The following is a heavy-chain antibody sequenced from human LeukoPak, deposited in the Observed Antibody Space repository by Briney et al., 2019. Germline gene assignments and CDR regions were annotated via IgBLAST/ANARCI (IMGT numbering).Heavy chain of an antibody. CDR1: GGSISSYY. D-gene: IGHD3-22*01. J-gene: IGHJ4*02. CDR2: IYYSGST. CDR3: ARLQYYYDSNGYYSLYYFDY. Sequence: SETLSLTCTGSGGSISSYYWSWIRQPPGKGLEWIGYIYYSGSTNYNPSLRSRLTISLDTSKNQFSLTLSSVTAADTAVYYCARLQYYYDSNGYYSLYYFDYWGQGTVVTVSS. V-gene: IGHV4-59*08.